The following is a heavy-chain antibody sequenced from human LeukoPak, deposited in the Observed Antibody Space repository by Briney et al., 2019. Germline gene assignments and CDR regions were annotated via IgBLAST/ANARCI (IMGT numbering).Heavy chain of an antibody. D-gene: IGHD3-10*01. V-gene: IGHV4-34*01. CDR2: INHSGST. CDR3: ASSGLWFRPKKDY. CDR1: GGSISSYY. J-gene: IGHJ4*02. Sequence: NPSETLSLTCTVSGGSISSYYWSWIRQPPGKGLEWIGEINHSGSTNYNPSLKCRVTISVDTSKNQFSLKLSSVTAADTAVYYCASSGLWFRPKKDYWGQGTLVTVSS.